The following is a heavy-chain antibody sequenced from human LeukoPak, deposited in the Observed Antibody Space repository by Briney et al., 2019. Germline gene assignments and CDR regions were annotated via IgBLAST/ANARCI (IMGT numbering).Heavy chain of an antibody. CDR1: GYSISSGYY. CDR2: IYHSGST. Sequence: PSETLSLTCTVSGYSISSGYYWGWIRQPPGKGLEWIGSIYHSGSTYYNPSLKSRVTISVDTSKNQFSLKLSSVTAADTAVYYCARATSGEKWYYDFWSGRNHNNWFDPWGQGTLVTVSS. J-gene: IGHJ5*02. V-gene: IGHV4-38-2*02. CDR3: ARATSGEKWYYDFWSGRNHNNWFDP. D-gene: IGHD3-3*01.